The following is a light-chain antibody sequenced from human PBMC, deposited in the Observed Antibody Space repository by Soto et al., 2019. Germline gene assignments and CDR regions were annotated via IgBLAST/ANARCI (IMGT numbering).Light chain of an antibody. V-gene: IGKV1-5*01. CDR2: DAS. Sequence: DIQLTQSPSSLSASVGDRVTITGRASESVTIWLAWYQQKPGKAPRLLIYDASTLEGGVPSRFSASGSGTEFTLTISSLQPDDFSTYYCEQYDSRSPWTCGRGTKIEIK. J-gene: IGKJ1*01. CDR1: ESVTIW. CDR3: EQYDSRSPWT.